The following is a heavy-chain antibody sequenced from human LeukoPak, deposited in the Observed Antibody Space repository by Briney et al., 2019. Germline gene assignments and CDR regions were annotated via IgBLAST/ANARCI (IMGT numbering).Heavy chain of an antibody. Sequence: ASVKVSCKASGYTFTGYYMHWVRQAPGQGLEWMGWTNPNSGGTNYAQKFQGRVTMTRDTSISTAYMELSRLRSDDTAVYYCARDLNIFGVVSYYFDYWGQGTLVTVSS. CDR1: GYTFTGYY. CDR3: ARDLNIFGVVSYYFDY. D-gene: IGHD3-3*02. J-gene: IGHJ4*02. V-gene: IGHV1-2*02. CDR2: TNPNSGGT.